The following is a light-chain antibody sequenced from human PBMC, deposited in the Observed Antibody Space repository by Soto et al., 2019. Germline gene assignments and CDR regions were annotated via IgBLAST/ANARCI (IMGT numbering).Light chain of an antibody. CDR1: QSISSW. Sequence: DIQMTQSPSTLSASVGDRVTITCRASQSISSWLAWYQQKPGKAPKLLIYKASSLESGVPSRFSGSGSGTEFTLTITTLQPDDFATYFCQQYNRNTWSFGPGTKVDIK. V-gene: IGKV1-5*03. CDR2: KAS. CDR3: QQYNRNTWS. J-gene: IGKJ1*01.